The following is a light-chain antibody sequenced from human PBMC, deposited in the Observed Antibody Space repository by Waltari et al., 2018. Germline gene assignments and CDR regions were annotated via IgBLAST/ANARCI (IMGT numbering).Light chain of an antibody. Sequence: DIQMTQSPSSLSASVGDRVPITSRASQSINNYLNWYQQKPGTAPKLLIYAASRLESGVPSRFSGSGSGTDYTLTISGLQPEDFATYYCHQSYSSHSFGQGTKLGVK. CDR3: HQSYSSHS. V-gene: IGKV1-39*01. J-gene: IGKJ2*03. CDR2: AAS. CDR1: QSINNY.